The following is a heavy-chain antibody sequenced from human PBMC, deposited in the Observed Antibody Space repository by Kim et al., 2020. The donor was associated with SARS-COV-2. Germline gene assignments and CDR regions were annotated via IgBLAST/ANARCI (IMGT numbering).Heavy chain of an antibody. J-gene: IGHJ3*02. CDR1: GFTFSSYG. CDR3: AKEDSGYDTHAFDI. CDR2: IWYDGSNK. Sequence: GGSLRLSCAASGFTFSSYGMHWVRQAPGKGLEWVAVIWYDGSNKYYADSVKGRFTISRDNSKNTLYLQMNSLRAEDTAVYYCAKEDSGYDTHAFDIWGQGTMVTVSS. V-gene: IGHV3-33*06. D-gene: IGHD5-12*01.